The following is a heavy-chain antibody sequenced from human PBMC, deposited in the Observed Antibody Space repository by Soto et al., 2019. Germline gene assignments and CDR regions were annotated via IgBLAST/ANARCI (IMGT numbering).Heavy chain of an antibody. CDR3: ARVGAYFAECDYFED. D-gene: IGHD1-26*01. CDR2: ISRFSDRT. J-gene: IGHJ4*02. Sequence: GGYLRLCSSASGFNFNSYTMKWIRQLLGKRLARDSSISRFSDRTYNAAAVKGRGAIFRTKDEDSVYLQVNSLRAEDMAAYYFARVGAYFAECDYFEDGGQGTAVTVSS. V-gene: IGHV3-21*06. CDR1: GFNFNSYT.